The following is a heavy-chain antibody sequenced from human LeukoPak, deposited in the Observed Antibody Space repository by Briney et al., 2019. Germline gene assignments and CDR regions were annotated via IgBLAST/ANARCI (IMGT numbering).Heavy chain of an antibody. V-gene: IGHV3-30*02. CDR2: IRYDGSNK. CDR1: GFTFSSYG. CDR3: AKDHEAAGNPWPYV. J-gene: IGHJ6*04. D-gene: IGHD6-13*01. Sequence: GGSLRLSCAASGFTFSSYGMHWVRQAPGKGLEWVAFIRYDGSNKYYADSVKGRFTISRDNSKNTLYLQMNSLRAEDTAVYYCAKDHEAAGNPWPYVWGKGTTVTVSS.